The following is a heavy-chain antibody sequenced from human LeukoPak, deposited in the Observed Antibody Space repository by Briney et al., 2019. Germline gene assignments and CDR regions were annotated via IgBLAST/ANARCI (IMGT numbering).Heavy chain of an antibody. CDR2: IYSGGST. V-gene: IGHV3-66*01. D-gene: IGHD3-22*01. CDR3: ARVYLNYYDSSGYPYAFDI. Sequence: GGSLRLSCAASGFTVSSNYMSWVRQAPGKGLEWVSVIYSGGSTYYADSVKGRFTISRDNSKNTLYLQMNSLRAEDTAVYYCARVYLNYYDSSGYPYAFDIWGQGTMVTVSS. CDR1: GFTVSSNY. J-gene: IGHJ3*02.